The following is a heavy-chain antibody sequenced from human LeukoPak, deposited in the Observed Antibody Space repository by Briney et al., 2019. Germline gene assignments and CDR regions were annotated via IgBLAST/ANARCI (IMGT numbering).Heavy chain of an antibody. CDR2: ISYDGSNK. CDR3: ARDMYYYDSSGYW. Sequence: GRSLRLSCAASGFTFSSYAMHWVRQAPGKGLEWVAVISYDGSNKYYADSVKGRFTISRDNSKNTLYLQMNSLRAEGTAVYYCARDMYYYDSSGYWGGQGTLVTVSS. D-gene: IGHD3-22*01. CDR1: GFTFSSYA. V-gene: IGHV3-30*04. J-gene: IGHJ4*02.